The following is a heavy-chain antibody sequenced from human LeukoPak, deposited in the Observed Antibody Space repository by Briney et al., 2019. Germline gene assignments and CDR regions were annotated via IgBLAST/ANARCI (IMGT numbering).Heavy chain of an antibody. J-gene: IGHJ4*02. CDR2: ISYDGSNK. Sequence: GGSLRLSCAASGFTFSSYGMHWVRQAPGKGLEWVAVISYDGSNKYYADSVKGRFTISRDNSKNTMYLQMNSLRAEDTAVYYCARDPLSPYSSSWSLTFDYWGQGTLVTVSS. V-gene: IGHV3-30*03. D-gene: IGHD6-13*01. CDR3: ARDPLSPYSSSWSLTFDY. CDR1: GFTFSSYG.